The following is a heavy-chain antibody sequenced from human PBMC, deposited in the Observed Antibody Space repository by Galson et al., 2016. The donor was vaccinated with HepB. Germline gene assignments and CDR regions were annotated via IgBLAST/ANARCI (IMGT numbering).Heavy chain of an antibody. CDR2: IYWDDDK. CDR3: ARSDYGSGLYYFDY. Sequence: PALVKPTQTLTLTCTLSGFSLSTSAVGVGWIRQPPEKALERLALIYWDDDKRYSPSLKSRLTITKDTSKNRVVRTMTNMDPVDTATYYCARSDYGSGLYYFDYWGQGTLVTVSS. V-gene: IGHV2-5*02. J-gene: IGHJ4*02. D-gene: IGHD3-10*01. CDR1: GFSLSTSAVG.